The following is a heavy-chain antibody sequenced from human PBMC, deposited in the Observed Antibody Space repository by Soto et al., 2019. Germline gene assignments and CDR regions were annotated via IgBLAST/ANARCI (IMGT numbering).Heavy chain of an antibody. J-gene: IGHJ6*02. Sequence: PSETLSLTCAVSSGSISSGGYSWSWIRQPPGKGLEWIGYIYHSGSTYYNPSLKSRVTISVDRSKNQFSLKLSSVTAAGTAVSYCARGTIGYCTNGVCNYGMDVWGQGTTVTV. CDR2: IYHSGST. V-gene: IGHV4-30-2*01. D-gene: IGHD2-8*01. CDR1: SGSISSGGYS. CDR3: ARGTIGYCTNGVCNYGMDV.